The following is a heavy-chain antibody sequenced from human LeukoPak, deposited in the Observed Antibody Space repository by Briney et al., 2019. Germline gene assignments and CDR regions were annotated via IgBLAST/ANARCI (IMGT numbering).Heavy chain of an antibody. J-gene: IGHJ6*02. CDR1: GFTVSSNY. CDR3: ARDRWFGELFRYYYYGMDV. V-gene: IGHV3-66*01. CDR2: IYSGGST. Sequence: GGSLRLSCAASGFTVSSNYMSWVRQAPGKGLEWVSVIYSGGSTYYADSVKGRFTISRDNSKNTLYLQMNSLRAEDTAVYYCARDRWFGELFRYYYYGMDVWGQGTTVTVSS. D-gene: IGHD3-10*01.